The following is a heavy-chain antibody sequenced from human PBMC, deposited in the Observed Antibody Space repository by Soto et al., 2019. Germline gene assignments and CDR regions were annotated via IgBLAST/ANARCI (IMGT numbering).Heavy chain of an antibody. D-gene: IGHD1-1*01. CDR1: GGSISSGGYS. CDR3: ARDQLEGNWFDP. V-gene: IGHV4-30-2*01. J-gene: IGHJ5*02. CDR2: IYHSGST. Sequence: QLQLQESGSGLVRPSQTLSLTCAVSGGSISSGGYSWNWIRQPPGKGLEWIGYIYHSGSTLYNPSLKSRATISVDKSKNQCSLKLSSVAAADTAVYYCARDQLEGNWFDPWGQGTLVTVSS.